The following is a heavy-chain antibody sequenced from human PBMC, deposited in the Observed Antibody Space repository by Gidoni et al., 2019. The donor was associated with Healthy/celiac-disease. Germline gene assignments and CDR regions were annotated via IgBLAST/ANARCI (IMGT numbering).Heavy chain of an antibody. D-gene: IGHD3-22*01. V-gene: IGHV3-7*01. J-gene: IGHJ4*02. CDR2: IKQDGSEK. Sequence: EVQLVESGGGLVQPGGSMRLSCAASGFTFGSYWMSWVRQAPGKGLEWVANIKQDGSEKYYVDSVKGRFTISRDNAKNSLYLQMNSLRAEDTAVYYCARDVVRYYYDSSGYFYWGQGTLVTVSS. CDR1: GFTFGSYW. CDR3: ARDVVRYYYDSSGYFY.